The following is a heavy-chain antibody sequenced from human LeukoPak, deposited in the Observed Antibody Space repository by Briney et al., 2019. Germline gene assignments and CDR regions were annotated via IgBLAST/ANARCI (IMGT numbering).Heavy chain of an antibody. CDR3: ARSPHIWFAERGWFDP. D-gene: IGHD3-10*01. J-gene: IGHJ5*02. Sequence: ASETLSLTCTVSGGSISSYYWSWIRQPAGKGLEWIGRIHTSGSSNYNPSLKSRVTMSVDTSKNQFSLKLSSVIAADTAVYFCARSPHIWFAERGWFDPWGQGTLVTVSS. CDR2: IHTSGSS. V-gene: IGHV4-4*07. CDR1: GGSISSYY.